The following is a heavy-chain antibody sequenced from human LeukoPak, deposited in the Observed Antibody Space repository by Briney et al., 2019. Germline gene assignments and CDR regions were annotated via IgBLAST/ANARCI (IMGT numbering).Heavy chain of an antibody. CDR3: ARAALGYCSSTSCTSWFDP. D-gene: IGHD2-2*01. CDR1: GGSISSYY. V-gene: IGHV4-59*12. J-gene: IGHJ5*02. Sequence: SETLSLTCTVSGGSISSYYWSWTRQPPGKGLEWIGEIYHSGSTNYNPSLKSRVTISVDKSKNQFSLKLSSVTAADTAVYYCARAALGYCSSTSCTSWFDPWGQGTLVTVSS. CDR2: IYHSGST.